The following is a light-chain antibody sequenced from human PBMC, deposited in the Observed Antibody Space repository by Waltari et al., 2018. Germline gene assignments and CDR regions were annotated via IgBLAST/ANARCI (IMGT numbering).Light chain of an antibody. CDR2: DAS. CDR1: QSISKY. CDR3: QKYGSIPAT. J-gene: IGKJ1*01. V-gene: IGKV3-20*01. Sequence: EIMLTQSPGTLSLSPGERATLSCRARQSISKYLAWYQQKPGQAPRLLIYDASIRATGIPDRFSGSGYGTDFSLTISRLEPEDYAVYYCQKYGSIPATFGRGTKVEIK.